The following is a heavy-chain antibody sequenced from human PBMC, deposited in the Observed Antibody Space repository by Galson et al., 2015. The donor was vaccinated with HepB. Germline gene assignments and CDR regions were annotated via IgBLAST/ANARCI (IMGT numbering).Heavy chain of an antibody. CDR3: ARDGLKGYDSSPRGDY. CDR2: ITSGGRTT. V-gene: IGHV3-48*03. CDR1: GFTFSSYE. J-gene: IGHJ4*02. D-gene: IGHD2-8*01. Sequence: SLRLSCAASGFTFSSYEMNWVRQAPGKGLEWVSFITSGGRTTSYADSVKGRFTISRDNAKNSLYLQMNSLRAEDTAVYYCARDGLKGYDSSPRGDYWGQGTLVTVSS.